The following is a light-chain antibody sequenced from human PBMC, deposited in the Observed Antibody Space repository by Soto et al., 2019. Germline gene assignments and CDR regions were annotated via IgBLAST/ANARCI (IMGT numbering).Light chain of an antibody. CDR1: RRDIGGYDF. Sequence: QSVLTQLPSASGSPGQSVTISCAGTRRDIGGYDFVSWYQQHPGKAPKLMISEVSKRPSGVPDRFSGSKSGNTASLTISGLQTDDEADYYCCSFAGGTNLVFGTGTKVTVL. J-gene: IGLJ1*01. CDR3: CSFAGGTNLV. V-gene: IGLV2-8*01. CDR2: EVS.